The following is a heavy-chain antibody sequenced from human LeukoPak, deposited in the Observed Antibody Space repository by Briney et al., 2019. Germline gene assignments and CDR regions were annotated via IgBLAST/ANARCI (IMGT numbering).Heavy chain of an antibody. Sequence: ASVKVSCKASGGTFSSYAISWVRQAPGQGLEWMGGIIPIFGTANYAQKFQGRVTITADKSTSTAYMELSSLRSEDTAVYYCAREGIEPPSYYGSGSYYYYFDYWGQGTLVTVSS. CDR2: IIPIFGTA. V-gene: IGHV1-69*06. D-gene: IGHD3-10*01. CDR1: GGTFSSYA. J-gene: IGHJ4*02. CDR3: AREGIEPPSYYGSGSYYYYFDY.